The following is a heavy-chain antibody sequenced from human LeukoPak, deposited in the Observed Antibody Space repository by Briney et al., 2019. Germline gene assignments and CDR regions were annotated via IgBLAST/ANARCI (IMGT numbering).Heavy chain of an antibody. CDR3: ARGVTMVRGVIDHFDY. V-gene: IGHV4-59*01. CDR2: IYYSGST. CDR1: GGSISSYY. Sequence: SETLSLTCTVSGGSISSYYWSWIRQPPGKGLEWIGYIYYSGSTNYNPSLKSRVTISVDTSKNQFSLKLSSVTAADTAVYYCARGVTMVRGVIDHFDYWGQGTLVTVSS. D-gene: IGHD3-10*01. J-gene: IGHJ4*02.